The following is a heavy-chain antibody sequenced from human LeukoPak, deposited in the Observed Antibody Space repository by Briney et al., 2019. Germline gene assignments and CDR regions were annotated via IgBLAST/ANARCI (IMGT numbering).Heavy chain of an antibody. CDR1: GFTFSSYA. CDR3: AKGRYYYDSSGSPDYFDY. CDR2: ISGSGGST. Sequence: GGSLRLSCAASGFTFSSYAMSWVRQAPGKGLEWVSAISGSGGSTYYADSVKGRFTISRDNSKNTLYLQMNSLRAEDTAVYYCAKGRYYYDSSGSPDYFDYWGQGTLVTVSS. V-gene: IGHV3-23*01. D-gene: IGHD3-22*01. J-gene: IGHJ4*02.